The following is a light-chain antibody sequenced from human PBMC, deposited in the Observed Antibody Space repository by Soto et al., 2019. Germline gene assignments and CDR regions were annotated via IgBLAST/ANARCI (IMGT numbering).Light chain of an antibody. V-gene: IGKV3-20*01. Sequence: EIVLTQSPATLSLSPGERATLSCRASQSVTSNYLAWYQQKPGQAPRLLIYGASSRATAIPDRFSGSGSGTDSNLTISRLEPEDLAAYHCQQYGDSPQTFGQGTKGEIK. CDR2: GAS. CDR1: QSVTSNY. CDR3: QQYGDSPQT. J-gene: IGKJ1*01.